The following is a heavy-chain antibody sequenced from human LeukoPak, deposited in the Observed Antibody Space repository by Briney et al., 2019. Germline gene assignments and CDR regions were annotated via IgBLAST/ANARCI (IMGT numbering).Heavy chain of an antibody. J-gene: IGHJ4*02. Sequence: GGSLRLSCAASGFTFSSYAMHWVRQAPGKGLEWVAVISYDGGNKYYADSVKGRFTISRDNSKNTLYLQMNSLRAEDTAVYYCARSRSSYSSSSGGDYWGQGTLVTVSS. V-gene: IGHV3-30-3*01. D-gene: IGHD6-6*01. CDR1: GFTFSSYA. CDR3: ARSRSSYSSSSGGDY. CDR2: ISYDGGNK.